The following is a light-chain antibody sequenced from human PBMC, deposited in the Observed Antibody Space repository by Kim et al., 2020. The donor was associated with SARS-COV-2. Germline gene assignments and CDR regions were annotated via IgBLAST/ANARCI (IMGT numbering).Light chain of an antibody. Sequence: RATLNCKSSQTDLYNSNNKNYLAWYQQKPGQAPKLLIYWASIRESGVSDRFSGRGSETDFTLAISSLQAEDVAVYYCQQYYSTPPSFGQETKLEI. CDR1: QTDLYNSNNKNY. V-gene: IGKV4-1*01. J-gene: IGKJ2*03. CDR3: QQYYSTPPS. CDR2: WAS.